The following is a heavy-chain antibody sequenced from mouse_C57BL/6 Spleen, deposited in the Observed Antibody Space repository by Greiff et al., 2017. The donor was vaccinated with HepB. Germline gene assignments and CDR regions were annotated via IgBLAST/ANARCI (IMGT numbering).Heavy chain of an antibody. CDR2: ISSGGSYT. J-gene: IGHJ4*01. CDR3: ARHRLYYGSSPYAMDY. V-gene: IGHV5-6*01. CDR1: GFTFSSYG. D-gene: IGHD1-1*01. Sequence: EVQLVESGGDLVKPGGSLKLSCAASGFTFSSYGMSWVRQTPDKRLEWVATISSGGSYTYYPDSVKGRFTISRDNAKNTRYLQMSSLKSEDTAMYYCARHRLYYGSSPYAMDYWGQGTSVTVSS.